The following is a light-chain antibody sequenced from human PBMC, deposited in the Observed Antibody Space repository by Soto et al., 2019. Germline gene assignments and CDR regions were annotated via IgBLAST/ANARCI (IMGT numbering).Light chain of an antibody. V-gene: IGKV1-5*03. Sequence: DIQMTQSPSTLSASVGDRVTITCRASQSISSWLAWYQQKPGKAPKLLIYKASSLESGVPSRFSGSGSGTEFTLTISSLQPDDFATYSCQQYNSYSTFGHGTKLEIK. CDR3: QQYNSYST. J-gene: IGKJ2*01. CDR1: QSISSW. CDR2: KAS.